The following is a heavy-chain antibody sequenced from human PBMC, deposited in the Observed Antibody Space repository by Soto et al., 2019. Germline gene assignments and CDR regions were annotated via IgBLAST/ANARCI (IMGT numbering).Heavy chain of an antibody. CDR1: GFRFDDYN. D-gene: IGHD3-16*01. V-gene: IGHV3-43*01. CDR2: ITWNGGNT. J-gene: IGHJ6*02. CDR3: SRETLSYGSHLDV. Sequence: RGSLRLSCAASGFRFDDYNMHWVRQAPGKGLEWVSLITWNGGNTYYADSVKGRFTISRDGTTKSVSLQMTSLKREDTGLYYWSRETLSYGSHLDVWGQGTTVTVSS.